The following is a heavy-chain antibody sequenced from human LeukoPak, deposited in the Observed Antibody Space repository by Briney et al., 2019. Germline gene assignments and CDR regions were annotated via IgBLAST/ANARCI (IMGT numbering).Heavy chain of an antibody. J-gene: IGHJ6*03. D-gene: IGHD5-12*01. Sequence: GESLKISCKGSGYSFTSYWIGWVRQMPGKGLEWMGIIYPGDSDTRYSPSFQGQVTISADKSISTAYLQWSSLKASDTAMYYCARHRGYSGYESYYYMDVWGKGTTVTVSS. V-gene: IGHV5-51*01. CDR1: GYSFTSYW. CDR3: ARHRGYSGYESYYYMDV. CDR2: IYPGDSDT.